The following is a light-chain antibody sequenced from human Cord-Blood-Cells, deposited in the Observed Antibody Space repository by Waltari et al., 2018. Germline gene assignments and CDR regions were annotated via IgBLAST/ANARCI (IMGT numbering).Light chain of an antibody. J-gene: IGLJ2*01. CDR1: SSDVGGYNY. V-gene: IGLV2-8*01. CDR3: SSYAGSNNLV. CDR2: EVS. Sequence: QSALTQPPSASGSPGQSVTISCTGTSSDVGGYNYVSWYQHHPGKAPKLMIYEVSKRPSGVPVRFSGSKSGNTASLTVSGLQAEDEADYYCSSYAGSNNLVFGGVTKLTVL.